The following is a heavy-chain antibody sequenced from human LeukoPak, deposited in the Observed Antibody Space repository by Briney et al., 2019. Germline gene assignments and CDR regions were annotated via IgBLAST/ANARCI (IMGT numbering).Heavy chain of an antibody. D-gene: IGHD2-2*01. V-gene: IGHV3-74*01. CDR3: AARGYCSGTSCLLEY. CDR1: GFTFSSYW. Sequence: PGGSLRLSCAASGFTFSSYWMHWVRQAPGKGLVWVSRINSDGSSTNYADSVKGRFTISRDNAKNTLYVQMSSLRAEDTAVYYCAARGYCSGTSCLLEYWSQGTLVTVSS. CDR2: INSDGSST. J-gene: IGHJ4*02.